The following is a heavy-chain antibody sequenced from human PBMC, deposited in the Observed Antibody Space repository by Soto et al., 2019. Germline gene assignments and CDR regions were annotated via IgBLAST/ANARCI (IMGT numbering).Heavy chain of an antibody. V-gene: IGHV1-3*01. CDR1: GYTFTSYA. CDR3: ARVYCSGGSCSSYYYYYYGMDV. Sequence: ASVKVSCKASGYTFTSYAMHWVRQAPGQRLEWMGWINAGNGNTKYSQKFQGRVTITRDTSASTAYMELSSLRSEDTAVYYCARVYCSGGSCSSYYYYYYGMDVWGQGTTVTVS. D-gene: IGHD2-15*01. J-gene: IGHJ6*02. CDR2: INAGNGNT.